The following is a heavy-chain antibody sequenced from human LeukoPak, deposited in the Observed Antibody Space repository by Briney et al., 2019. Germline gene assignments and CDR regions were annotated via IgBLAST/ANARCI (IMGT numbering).Heavy chain of an antibody. D-gene: IGHD3-9*01. V-gene: IGHV3-30*04. CDR2: MSYDGSNK. J-gene: IGHJ4*02. CDR3: ARSEALYDILTGYRFDY. Sequence: GRSLRLSCAASGFTFSSYAMHWVRQAPGKGLEWVAVMSYDGSNKYYADSVKGRFTISRGNSKNTLYLQMNSLRAEDTAVYYCARSEALYDILTGYRFDYWGQGTLVTVSS. CDR1: GFTFSSYA.